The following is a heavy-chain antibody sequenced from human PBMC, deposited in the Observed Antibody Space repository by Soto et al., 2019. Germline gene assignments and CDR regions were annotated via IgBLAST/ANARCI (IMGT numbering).Heavy chain of an antibody. Sequence: QVQLQESGPGLMKPSGTLSLTCAVSSGSISSSNWWSWVRQPPGKGLEWIGEIYHSGSTNYNPSRNSRVSISVDKSKNQFSLKLSSVTAADTAVYYCARSYYDFWSCYYSRDAFDIWGQGTMVTVSS. CDR2: IYHSGST. CDR1: SGSISSSNW. CDR3: ARSYYDFWSCYYSRDAFDI. D-gene: IGHD3-3*01. V-gene: IGHV4-4*02. J-gene: IGHJ3*02.